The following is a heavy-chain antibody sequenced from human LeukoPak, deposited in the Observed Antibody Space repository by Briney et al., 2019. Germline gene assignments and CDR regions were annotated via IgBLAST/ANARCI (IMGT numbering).Heavy chain of an antibody. CDR1: GFTFSSYW. D-gene: IGHD6-13*01. V-gene: IGHV3-7*01. Sequence: GWSLRLSCAASGFTFSSYWMSWVRQAPGKGLEWVANIKQDGSEKYYVDSVKGRFTISRDNAKNSLYLQMNSLRAEDTAVYYCARGGYSSSWTNLNWFDPWGQGTLVTVSS. CDR2: IKQDGSEK. CDR3: ARGGYSSSWTNLNWFDP. J-gene: IGHJ5*02.